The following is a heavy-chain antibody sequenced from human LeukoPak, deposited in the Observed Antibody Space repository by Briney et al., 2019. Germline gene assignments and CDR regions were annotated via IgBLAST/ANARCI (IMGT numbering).Heavy chain of an antibody. CDR3: ARNYHDSSGYQESAFDY. V-gene: IGHV3-33*07. CDR2: IWYDGSYK. D-gene: IGHD3-22*01. CDR1: GFTFSSYG. J-gene: IGHJ4*02. Sequence: GGSLRLSCAASGFTFSSYGMYWVRQAPGKGLEWVAAIWYDGSYKNYADSVKGRFTISRDNSKKTLYLQMSSLRVEDTAVYYCARNYHDSSGYQESAFDYWGQGPLVTVSS.